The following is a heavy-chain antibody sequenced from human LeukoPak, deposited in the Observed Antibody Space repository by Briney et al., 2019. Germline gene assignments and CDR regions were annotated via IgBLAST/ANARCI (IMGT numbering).Heavy chain of an antibody. V-gene: IGHV3-23*01. J-gene: IGHJ4*02. CDR1: GFTFTSYA. CDR3: AKNQGQWLVPVDY. Sequence: PGGSLRLSCAASGFTFTSYAMSWVRQAPGKGLEWVSSMSGSGGSTYYADSVKGRFTISRDNSKNTLYLQMNNLRAEDTALYYCAKNQGQWLVPVDYWGQGTPVTVSS. D-gene: IGHD6-19*01. CDR2: MSGSGGST.